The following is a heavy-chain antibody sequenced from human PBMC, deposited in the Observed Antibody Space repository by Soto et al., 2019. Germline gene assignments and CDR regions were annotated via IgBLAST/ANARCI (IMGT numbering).Heavy chain of an antibody. V-gene: IGHV1-3*01. CDR1: GYTFTSYG. J-gene: IGHJ4*02. CDR3: ARGGYSDSSNYLAY. D-gene: IGHD3-22*01. Sequence: QVQLVQSGAEVKKPGASVKVSCKASGYTFTSYGINWVRQAPGRGLEWMGWINPGNGNTKYSQQFQGRVIIDRDTSASTAYMELSSLRSEDTAVYYCARGGYSDSSNYLAYWGLGTLVTVSS. CDR2: INPGNGNT.